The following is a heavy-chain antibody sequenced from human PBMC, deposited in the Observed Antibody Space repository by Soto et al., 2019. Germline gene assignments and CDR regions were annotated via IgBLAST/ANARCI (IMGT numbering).Heavy chain of an antibody. Sequence: QPXGSLRLWCSAAGFTFSSSSMSWVRQAPGKGLEWVSTSSGSGGGTYYADSVKGRFTIYRDNSKNTLYLQMKSLRAENTAVYYCARDFGSTVGATDHWGQGTLVTVSS. D-gene: IGHD4-4*01. CDR2: SSGSGGGT. CDR3: ARDFGSTVGATDH. CDR1: GFTFSSSS. J-gene: IGHJ4*02. V-gene: IGHV3-23*01.